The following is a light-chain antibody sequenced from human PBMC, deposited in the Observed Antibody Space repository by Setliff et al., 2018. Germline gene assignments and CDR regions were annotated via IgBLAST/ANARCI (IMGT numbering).Light chain of an antibody. Sequence: QRVTISCTGSRSNIGAGYGVHWYQQFPGAAPKLLIYNDNNRPSGVPDRFSGSKSGTSASLAITGLQAEDEADYFCQSYDNSLSGSGLFGTGTKVTVL. CDR3: QSYDNSLSGSGL. J-gene: IGLJ1*01. V-gene: IGLV1-40*01. CDR1: RSNIGAGYG. CDR2: NDN.